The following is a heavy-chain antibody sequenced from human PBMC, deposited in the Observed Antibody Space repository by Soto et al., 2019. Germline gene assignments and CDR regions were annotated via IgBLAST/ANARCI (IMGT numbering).Heavy chain of an antibody. CDR3: ARDSPIGSTFSGYDAIDH. J-gene: IGHJ4*02. V-gene: IGHV1-69*08. D-gene: IGHD5-12*01. CDR2: IIPILDKA. CDR1: GGTFSTST. Sequence: QVQLVQSGAEVKKPGSSVKVSCKASGGTFSTSTFSWVRQAPGQGLEWMGRIIPILDKADYTQKFEDRVAITAXKXTXTXNMELSNLRSEDTAVYFCARDSPIGSTFSGYDAIDHWGQGTLVTVSS.